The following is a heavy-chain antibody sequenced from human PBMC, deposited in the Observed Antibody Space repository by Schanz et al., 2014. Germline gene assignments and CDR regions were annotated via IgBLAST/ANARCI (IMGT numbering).Heavy chain of an antibody. J-gene: IGHJ4*02. CDR3: ASSGAGYSSSWDFDY. CDR1: GYTFSSYG. V-gene: IGHV1-69*04. Sequence: QVQLVQSGDEVKKPGASVKVSCKASGYTFSSYGITWVRQAPGQGLEWMGRIIPILGIANYAQKFQGRVTNTADKSTFTAYMDVSSLRSEDTAVYYCASSGAGYSSSWDFDYWGQGTLVTVSS. CDR2: IIPILGIA. D-gene: IGHD6-13*01.